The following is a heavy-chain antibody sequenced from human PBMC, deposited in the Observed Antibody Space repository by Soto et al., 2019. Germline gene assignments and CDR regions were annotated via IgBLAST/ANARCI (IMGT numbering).Heavy chain of an antibody. CDR2: IIPMFGTA. V-gene: IGHV1-69*01. J-gene: IGHJ5*02. CDR3: ATSSRKHCRGDTCFENWFDP. CDR1: GGSFSSYV. Sequence: QVHLVQSGAEVQQPGSSVRVSCKASGGSFSSYVISWVRQAPGQGLEWMGGIIPMFGTANYEQRFQGRLTITAYERTNTAYMELSTLRSEDSAVYYCATSSRKHCRGDTCFENWFDPWGQGTRVTVSS. D-gene: IGHD2-21*02.